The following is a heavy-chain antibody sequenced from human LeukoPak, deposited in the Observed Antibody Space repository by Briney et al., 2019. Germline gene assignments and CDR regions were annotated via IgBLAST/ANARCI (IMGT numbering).Heavy chain of an antibody. CDR3: ARSGGSGDFDWLFTYYFDY. CDR1: GVSISSYY. D-gene: IGHD3-9*01. CDR2: IYYSGST. V-gene: IGHV4-59*01. Sequence: LSETLSLTCTVSGVSISSYYWSWIRQPPGKGLEWIGYIYYSGSTNYNPSLKSRVTISVDTSKNQFSLKLSSVTAADPAVYYCARSGGSGDFDWLFTYYFDYWGQGTLVTVSS. J-gene: IGHJ4*02.